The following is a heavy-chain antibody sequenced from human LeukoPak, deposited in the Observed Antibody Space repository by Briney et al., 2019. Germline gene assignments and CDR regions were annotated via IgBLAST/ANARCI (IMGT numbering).Heavy chain of an antibody. Sequence: GGSLRLSCAASGFTFSNYGMSWVRQAPGKGLEWVSSIDVRGFTTYYADSVKGRFTISRDNSKNTVYLQMNSLRAEDTAVYYCAKAVYVNWFDAFDLWRQGTMVTVSS. V-gene: IGHV3-23*01. CDR1: GFTFSNYG. D-gene: IGHD2-8*01. CDR3: AKAVYVNWFDAFDL. J-gene: IGHJ3*01. CDR2: IDVRGFTT.